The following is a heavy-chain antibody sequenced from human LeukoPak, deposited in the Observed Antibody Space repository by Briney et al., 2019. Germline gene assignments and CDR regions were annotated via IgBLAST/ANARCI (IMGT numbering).Heavy chain of an antibody. CDR3: ARDPTQSPRRDYYYYYGMDV. Sequence: ASVKVSCKASGYTFTSYAMNWVRQAPGQGLEWMGWINTNTGNPTYAQGFTGRFVFSLDTSVSTAYLQISSLKAEDTAVYYCARDPTQSPRRDYYYYYGMDVWGQGTTVTVSS. V-gene: IGHV7-4-1*02. CDR1: GYTFTSYA. J-gene: IGHJ6*02. CDR2: INTNTGNP.